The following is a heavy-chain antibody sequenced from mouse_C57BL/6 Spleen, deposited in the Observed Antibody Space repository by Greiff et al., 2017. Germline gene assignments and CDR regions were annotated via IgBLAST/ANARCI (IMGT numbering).Heavy chain of an antibody. CDR2: IYPGDGDT. D-gene: IGHD2-1*01. V-gene: IGHV1-82*01. Sequence: VQLQQSGPELVKPGASVKISCKASGYAFSSSWMNWVKQRPGKGLEWIGRIYPGDGDTNYNGKFKGKATLTADKSSSTAYMQLSSLTSEDSAVYFCAREGIYYGNYGGYFDYWGQGTTLTVSS. J-gene: IGHJ2*01. CDR1: GYAFSSSW. CDR3: AREGIYYGNYGGYFDY.